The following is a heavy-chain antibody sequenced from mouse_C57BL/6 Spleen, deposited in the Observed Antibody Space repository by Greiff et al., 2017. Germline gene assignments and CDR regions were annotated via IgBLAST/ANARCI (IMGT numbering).Heavy chain of an antibody. CDR2: FYPGSGSI. Sequence: QVQLQQSGAELVKPGASVKLSCKASGYTFTEYTIHWVKQRPGQGLEWIGWFYPGSGSIKYNEKFKDKAPLTAAKPSRTAYMELRRLTSEASAVYVCARHRPPYHTGSMDYWGQGTSVTVSS. D-gene: IGHD1-1*01. J-gene: IGHJ4*01. V-gene: IGHV1-62-2*01. CDR1: GYTFTEYT. CDR3: ARHRPPYHTGSMDY.